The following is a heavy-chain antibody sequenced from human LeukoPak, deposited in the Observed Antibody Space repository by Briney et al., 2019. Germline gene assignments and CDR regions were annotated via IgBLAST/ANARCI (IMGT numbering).Heavy chain of an antibody. CDR3: STTYYYDSSEGY. V-gene: IGHV3-15*07. CDR2: IKSKTDGGTT. J-gene: IGHJ4*02. Sequence: GGSLRLSCAVSGFTFNNAWMNWVRQAPGKGLEWVGRIKSKTDGGTTDYAAPVKGRFTISRDDSKNTLYLQMNSLKTEDTAVYYCSTTYYYDSSEGYWGQGTLVTVSS. CDR1: GFTFNNAW. D-gene: IGHD3-22*01.